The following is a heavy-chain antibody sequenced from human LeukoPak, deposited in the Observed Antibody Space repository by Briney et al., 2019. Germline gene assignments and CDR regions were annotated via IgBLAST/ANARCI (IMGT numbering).Heavy chain of an antibody. CDR3: ARDAPGVVVPQSDRWFDP. Sequence: ASVKVSCKASGYTFTSYGISWVRQAPGQGLEWMGWISAYNGNTNYAQKFQGRVTMTRDTSISTAYMELSRLRSDDTAVYYCARDAPGVVVPQSDRWFDPWGQGTLVTVSS. CDR2: ISAYNGNT. CDR1: GYTFTSYG. V-gene: IGHV1-18*01. J-gene: IGHJ5*02. D-gene: IGHD3-22*01.